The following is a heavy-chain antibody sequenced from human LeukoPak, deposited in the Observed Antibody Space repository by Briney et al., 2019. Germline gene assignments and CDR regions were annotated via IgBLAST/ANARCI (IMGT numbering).Heavy chain of an antibody. V-gene: IGHV4-4*02. Sequence: SETLYLTCDVSGASISRGSWWSWVRQPPGKGLEWIGEFSHSGITNFNPSLKSRVTISVDKSRNQFSLNLISVTAADTAVYFCARNGGHNQEHWGQGTLVTVSS. CDR3: ARNGGHNQEH. CDR2: FSHSGIT. CDR1: GASISRGSW. D-gene: IGHD1-1*01. J-gene: IGHJ4*02.